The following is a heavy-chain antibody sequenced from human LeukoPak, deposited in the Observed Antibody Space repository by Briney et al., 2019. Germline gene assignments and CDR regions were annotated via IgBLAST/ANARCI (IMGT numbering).Heavy chain of an antibody. D-gene: IGHD3-3*02. CDR1: GGSFSGYY. J-gene: IGHJ4*02. V-gene: IGHV4-34*01. CDR3: ARLSPYYFDY. Sequence: PSETLSLTCAVYGGSFSGYYWSWIRQPPGKGLEWIGEINHSGSTNYNPSLKSRVIISVDTSKNQFSLKLSSVTAADTAVYYCARLSPYYFDYWGQGTLVTVSS. CDR2: INHSGST.